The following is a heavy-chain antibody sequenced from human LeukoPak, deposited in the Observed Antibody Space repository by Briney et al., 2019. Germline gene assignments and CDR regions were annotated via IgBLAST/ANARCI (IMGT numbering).Heavy chain of an antibody. Sequence: ASVKVSCKASGYTFTSYYMHWVRQAPGQGLEWMGIINPSGGSTSYAQKFQGRVTMTRDMSTSTVYMELSSLRSEDTAVYYCARDSGYSYGWYYFDNWGQGTLVTVSS. CDR3: ARDSGYSYGWYYFDN. CDR2: INPSGGST. J-gene: IGHJ4*02. D-gene: IGHD5-18*01. V-gene: IGHV1-46*01. CDR1: GYTFTSYY.